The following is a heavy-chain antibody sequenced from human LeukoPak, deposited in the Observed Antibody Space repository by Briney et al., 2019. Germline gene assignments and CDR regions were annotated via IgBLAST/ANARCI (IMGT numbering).Heavy chain of an antibody. J-gene: IGHJ4*02. CDR3: TTDPYGDYYFDY. CDR2: IKSKTDGGTT. Sequence: GGSLRLSCVASGFTFSNAWMSWVRQAPGKGLEWVGRIKSKTDGGTTDYAAPVKGRFTISRDDSKNTLYLQMNSLKTEDTAVYYCTTDPYGDYYFDYWGQGTLVTVSS. CDR1: GFTFSNAW. V-gene: IGHV3-15*01. D-gene: IGHD4-17*01.